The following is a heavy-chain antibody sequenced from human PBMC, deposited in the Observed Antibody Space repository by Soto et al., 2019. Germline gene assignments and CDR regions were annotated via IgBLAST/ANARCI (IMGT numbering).Heavy chain of an antibody. CDR1: GGSISSSNW. V-gene: IGHV4-4*02. CDR3: AGGAGATRDNYYYGRDA. D-gene: IGHD1-26*01. CDR2: IYHSGST. J-gene: IGHJ6*02. Sequence: SETLSLTCAVSGGSISSSNWWSWVRQPPGKGLEWIGEIYHSGSTNYNPSLKSRATISVDKSKNQFSLKLSSVTPATRAVYYWAGGAGATRDNYYYGRDAGGQET.